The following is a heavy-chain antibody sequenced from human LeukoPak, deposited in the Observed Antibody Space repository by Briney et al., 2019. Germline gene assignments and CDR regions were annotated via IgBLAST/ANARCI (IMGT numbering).Heavy chain of an antibody. D-gene: IGHD5-18*01. V-gene: IGHV3-53*01. CDR2: IYSGGST. CDR3: ARVDTAVVGYYYGMDV. J-gene: IGHJ6*02. CDR1: GLTVSSNY. Sequence: QPGGSLRISCAASGLTVSSNYMSWVRQPTGKGLEWVSVIYSGGSTYYADSVKGRFTISRDNSKNTLYLQMDTLRAEDTAVYYCARVDTAVVGYYYGMDVWGQGTTVTVSS.